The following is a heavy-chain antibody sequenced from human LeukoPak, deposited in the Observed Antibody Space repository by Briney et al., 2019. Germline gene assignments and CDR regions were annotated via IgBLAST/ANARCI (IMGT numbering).Heavy chain of an antibody. CDR3: ARPSYSSGWYFDA. CDR1: GYSFTTYW. J-gene: IGHJ4*02. Sequence: GESLKISCKGSGYSFTTYWIGWVRQMPGQGLKWMGIIYPGDSDTRYSPSFQGQVTISADKSISTAYLQWSSLKASDTAMYYCARPSYSSGWYFDAWGQGTLVTVSS. D-gene: IGHD6-19*01. V-gene: IGHV5-51*01. CDR2: IYPGDSDT.